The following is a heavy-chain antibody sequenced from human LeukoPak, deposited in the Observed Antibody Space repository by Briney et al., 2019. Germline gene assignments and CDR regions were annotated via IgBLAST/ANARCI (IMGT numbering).Heavy chain of an antibody. V-gene: IGHV3-11*04. D-gene: IGHD6-13*01. CDR3: ARDSRRGSSWYRDAFDI. CDR1: GFTFSDYY. J-gene: IGHJ3*02. Sequence: PGGSLRLSCAASGFTFSDYYMSWIRQAPGKGLEWISYISTSASTIYYADSVRGRFTISRDNAKNSLYLQMNSLRAEDTAVYYCARDSRRGSSWYRDAFDIWGQGTMVTVSS. CDR2: ISTSASTI.